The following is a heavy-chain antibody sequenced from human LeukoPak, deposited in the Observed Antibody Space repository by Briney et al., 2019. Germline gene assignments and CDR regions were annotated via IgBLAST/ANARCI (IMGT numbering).Heavy chain of an antibody. J-gene: IGHJ6*02. Sequence: PGGSLRLSCAASGFTFSSYEMNWVRQAPGKGLEWVSAISGSGGSTYYADSVKGRFTVSRDNSKNTLYLQMNSLRAEDTAVYYCAKVSAAAGTSYYYYGMDVWGQGTTVTVSS. CDR1: GFTFSSYE. CDR2: ISGSGGST. D-gene: IGHD6-13*01. V-gene: IGHV3-23*01. CDR3: AKVSAAAGTSYYYYGMDV.